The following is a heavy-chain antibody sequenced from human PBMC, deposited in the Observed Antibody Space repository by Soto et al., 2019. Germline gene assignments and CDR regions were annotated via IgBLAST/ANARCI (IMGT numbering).Heavy chain of an antibody. CDR1: GFTFNSYA. CDR2: ITSGGDTT. J-gene: IGHJ4*02. V-gene: IGHV3-23*01. Sequence: GGSLRLSGGASGFTFNSYAMSWVRQAPGKGLEWVSTITSGGDTTFYADSVKGRFTLSRDNSKNTLSLQMNSLRAEDTAVYYCAKRTPDLYYFDYWGQGTLVTVSS. CDR3: AKRTPDLYYFDY.